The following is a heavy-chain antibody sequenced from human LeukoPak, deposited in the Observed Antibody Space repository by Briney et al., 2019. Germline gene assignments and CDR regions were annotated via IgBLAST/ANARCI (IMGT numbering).Heavy chain of an antibody. CDR3: ARNQATVTTYYYYGMDV. V-gene: IGHV1-18*01. Sequence: EASVKVSCKASGYTFTSYGISWVRQAPGQGLEWMGWISAYNGNTNYAQKLQGRVTMTTDTSTSTAYMELRSLRSDDTAVYYCARNQATVTTYYYYGMDVWGQGTTVTVSS. D-gene: IGHD4-17*01. CDR2: ISAYNGNT. CDR1: GYTFTSYG. J-gene: IGHJ6*02.